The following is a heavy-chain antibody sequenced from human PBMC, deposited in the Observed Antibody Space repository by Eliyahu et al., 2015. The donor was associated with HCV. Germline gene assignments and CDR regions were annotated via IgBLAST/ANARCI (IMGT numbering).Heavy chain of an antibody. CDR3: ARHSPGGSRSYSLPFDY. CDR1: GGSXXXSXSY. Sequence: QLQLQESGPGLVKPSETLSLTCTVSGGSXXXSXSYWGWIXQPPGKGLEWIGGIYYCGSTYYNPXLKSRVTISVDTSKNQFSLKLSSVTAADTAVYYCARHSPGGSRSYSLPFDYWGQGTLVNVSS. J-gene: IGHJ4*02. CDR2: IYYCGST. V-gene: IGHV4-39*01. D-gene: IGHD1-26*01.